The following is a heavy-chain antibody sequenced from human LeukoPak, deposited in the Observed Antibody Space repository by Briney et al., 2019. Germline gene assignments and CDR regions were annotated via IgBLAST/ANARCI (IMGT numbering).Heavy chain of an antibody. D-gene: IGHD6-19*01. CDR3: ANDIHSSGWQLTFDY. V-gene: IGHV3-43D*03. CDR2: ISWDGDST. J-gene: IGHJ4*02. Sequence: GGSLRISCAASGFTFDDYAMHWVRQAPGKGLEWVSLISWDGDSTYYADSVKGRFTISRDNRKNSLYLQMNSLRAEDTALYYCANDIHSSGWQLTFDYWGQGTLVTVSS. CDR1: GFTFDDYA.